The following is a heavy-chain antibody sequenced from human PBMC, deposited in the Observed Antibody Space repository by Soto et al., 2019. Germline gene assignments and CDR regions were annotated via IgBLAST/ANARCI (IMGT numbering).Heavy chain of an antibody. CDR1: GGSISSYY. D-gene: IGHD6-13*01. Sequence: SETLSLTCTVSGGSISSYYWSWIRQPPGKGLEWIGYIYYSGSTNYNPSLKSRVTISVDTSKNQFSLKLSSVTAADTAVYYCARQRWYSSSWYFDYWGQGTLVTVS. V-gene: IGHV4-59*08. CDR2: IYYSGST. CDR3: ARQRWYSSSWYFDY. J-gene: IGHJ4*02.